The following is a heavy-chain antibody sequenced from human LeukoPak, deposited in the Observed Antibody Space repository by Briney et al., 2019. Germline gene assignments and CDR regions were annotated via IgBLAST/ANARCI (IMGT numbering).Heavy chain of an antibody. V-gene: IGHV4-34*01. CDR3: ARGRVIPRYYYYCMDV. Sequence: SETLSLTCAVYGGSFSGYYWSWIRQPPGKGLEWIGEINHSGSTNYNPSLKSRVTISVDTSKNQFSLKLRSVTAADTAVYYCARGRVIPRYYYYCMDVWGQGTTVTVSS. CDR2: INHSGST. J-gene: IGHJ6*02. CDR1: GGSFSGYY. D-gene: IGHD2-21*01.